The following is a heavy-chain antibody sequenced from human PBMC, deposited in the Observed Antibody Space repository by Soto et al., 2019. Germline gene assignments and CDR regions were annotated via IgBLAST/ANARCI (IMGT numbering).Heavy chain of an antibody. CDR3: ARMKVDSYQFYYAMDV. D-gene: IGHD3-9*01. CDR1: GFSLSSRGVG. J-gene: IGHJ6*02. V-gene: IGHV2-5*01. CDR2: IYWNDDP. Sequence: GSGPTLVNPTQTLTLTCTFSGFSLSSRGVGVGWVRQPPGRALEWLALIYWNDDPRYSPSLKSRLTITKDTTKNQVVLTMTNMDPVDTATYYCARMKVDSYQFYYAMDVWGQGTTVTVSS.